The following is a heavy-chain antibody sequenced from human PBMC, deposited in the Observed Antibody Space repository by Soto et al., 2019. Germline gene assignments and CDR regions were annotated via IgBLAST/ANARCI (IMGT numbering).Heavy chain of an antibody. CDR1: GFTISGFW. J-gene: IGHJ4*02. CDR2: IYSDNTA. V-gene: IGHV3-74*01. CDR3: VRYCSSTLCNGVATRTFDY. Sequence: EVQLVESGGGLVQPGGSLRLSCVASGFTISGFWMHWVRQAPGKGLEWVSRIYSDNTAYYADSVKGRFTISRDNARNSLYLQMNSLRDEDTALYYCVRYCSSTLCNGVATRTFDYWGQGTLVTVSS. D-gene: IGHD2-2*01.